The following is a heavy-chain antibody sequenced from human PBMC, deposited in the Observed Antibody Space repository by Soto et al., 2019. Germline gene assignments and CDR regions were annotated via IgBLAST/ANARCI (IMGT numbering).Heavy chain of an antibody. CDR1: GVTFSDYG. CDR2: ISHEGGTQ. Sequence: GGSLRLSCAASGVTFSDYGIGWIRQAPGKGLEWVAVISHEGGTQYYADSVRGRFTVSRDNSKNILYLQMDSLRPEDTAVYFCAKEGSPKVSRWDDYWGQGTLVTVSS. J-gene: IGHJ4*02. CDR3: AKEGSPKVSRWDDY. D-gene: IGHD1-26*01. V-gene: IGHV3-30*18.